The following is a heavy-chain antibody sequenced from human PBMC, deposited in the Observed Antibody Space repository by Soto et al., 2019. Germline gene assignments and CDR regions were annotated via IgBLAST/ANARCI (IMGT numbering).Heavy chain of an antibody. CDR3: ARGPPYYYGSGSYYKPRYYYYYMDV. V-gene: IGHV1-2*04. J-gene: IGHJ6*03. CDR2: INPNSGGT. D-gene: IGHD3-10*01. Sequence: ASVKVSCKASGYTFTGYYMHWVRQAPGQGLEWMGWINPNSGGTNYAQKFQGWVTMTRDTSISTAYMELSRLRSDDTAVYYCARGPPYYYGSGSYYKPRYYYYYMDVWGKGTTVTVS. CDR1: GYTFTGYY.